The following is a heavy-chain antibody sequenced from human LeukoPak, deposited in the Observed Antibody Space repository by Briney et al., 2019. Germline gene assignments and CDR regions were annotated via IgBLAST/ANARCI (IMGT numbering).Heavy chain of an antibody. V-gene: IGHV3-7*01. CDR3: AGDEKWLQYY. J-gene: IGHJ4*02. CDR2: INQDGSEI. Sequence: GGSLRLSCAASGFTFTTYRMTWVRKAPGKGLEWVANINQDGSEIYYVDSVKGRFTISRDSARNSLYLQMNSLRAEDTAIYYCAGDEKWLQYYWGQGTLVTVSS. D-gene: IGHD5-24*01. CDR1: GFTFTTYR.